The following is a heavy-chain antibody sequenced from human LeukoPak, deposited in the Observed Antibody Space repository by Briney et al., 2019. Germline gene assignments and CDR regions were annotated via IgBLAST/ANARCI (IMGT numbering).Heavy chain of an antibody. CDR1: GYTFTSYD. J-gene: IGHJ4*02. V-gene: IGHV1-8*01. CDR2: MNPNSGNT. CDR3: ARDRGDIVVVPAAMELDY. D-gene: IGHD2-2*01. Sequence: ASVKVSCKASGYTFTSYDINWVRQATGQGLEWMGWMNPNSGNTGYAQKFQGRVTITRDTSASTAYMELSSLRSEDTAVYYCARDRGDIVVVPAAMELDYWGQGTLVTVSS.